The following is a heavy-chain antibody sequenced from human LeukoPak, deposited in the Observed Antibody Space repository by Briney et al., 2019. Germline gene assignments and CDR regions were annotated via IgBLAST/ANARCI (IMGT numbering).Heavy chain of an antibody. J-gene: IGHJ5*01. CDR1: GFTVSSNY. D-gene: IGHD2-15*01. CDR3: AREGVAATPWFDS. CDR2: IYSGGST. V-gene: IGHV3-53*01. Sequence: GGSLRLSCAASGFTVSSNYMSWVRQAPGKGLEWVSVIYSGGSTYYADSVKGRFTISRDNSKNTLYLQMNNLRAEDTAVYYCAREGVAATPWFDSWGQGTLVAVSS.